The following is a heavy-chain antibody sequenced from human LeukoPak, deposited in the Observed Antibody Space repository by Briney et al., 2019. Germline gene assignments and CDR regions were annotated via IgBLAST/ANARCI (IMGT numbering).Heavy chain of an antibody. CDR2: IGTSTSYI. J-gene: IGHJ4*02. D-gene: IGHD3-10*01. CDR3: VQGTRRGAITMIRGVIGKSYYFDS. CDR1: GFTFSTYI. V-gene: IGHV3-21*01. Sequence: GGSLRLSCAASGFTFSTYIMNWVRQTPGKGLEWVSSIGTSTSYIYYADSVKGRFTISRDNSKNTLYLQMNSLRAEDTAVYHCVQGTRRGAITMIRGVIGKSYYFDSWGQGTLVTVSS.